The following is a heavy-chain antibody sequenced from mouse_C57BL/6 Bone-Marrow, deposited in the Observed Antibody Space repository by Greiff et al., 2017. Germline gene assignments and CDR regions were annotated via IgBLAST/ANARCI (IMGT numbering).Heavy chain of an antibody. CDR3: ARGGNYEFAY. CDR2: IYPGDGGT. J-gene: IGHJ3*01. D-gene: IGHD2-1*01. Sequence: VQLQQSGPELVKPGASVKISCKASGYAFSSSWMNWVKQRPGQGLEWIGRIYPGDGGTNYNGKFKGKATLTADKSSSTAYMQLSSLTSEDSAVYVCARGGNYEFAYWGQGTLVTVSA. V-gene: IGHV1-82*01. CDR1: GYAFSSSW.